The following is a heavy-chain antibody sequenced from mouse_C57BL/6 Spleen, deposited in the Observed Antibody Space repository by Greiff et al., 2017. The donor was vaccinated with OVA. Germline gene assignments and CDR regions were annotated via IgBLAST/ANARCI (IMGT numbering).Heavy chain of an antibody. D-gene: IGHD4-1*01. CDR3: ARLGNWDVGAMDY. J-gene: IGHJ4*01. V-gene: IGHV1-53*01. CDR2: INPSNGGT. CDR1: GYTFTSYW. Sequence: VKLKQPGTELVKPGASVKLSCKASGYTFTSYWMHWVKQRPGQGLEWIGNINPSNGGTNYNEKFKSKATLTVDKSSSTAYMQLSSLTSEDSAVYYCARLGNWDVGAMDYWGQGTSVTVSS.